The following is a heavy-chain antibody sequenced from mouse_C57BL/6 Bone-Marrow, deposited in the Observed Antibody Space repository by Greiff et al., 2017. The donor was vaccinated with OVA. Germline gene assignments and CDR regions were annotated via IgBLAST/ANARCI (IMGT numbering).Heavy chain of an antibody. CDR3: SYCGSRSAMDY. CDR1: GYTFTDYY. J-gene: IGHJ4*01. CDR2: IYPGSGNT. V-gene: IGHV1-76*01. Sequence: VQLQESGAELVRPGASVKLSCKASGYTFTDYYINWVKQRPGQGLEWIARIYPGSGNTYYNEKFKGKATLTAEKSSSTAYMQLSSLTSEDSAVYFCSYCGSRSAMDYWGQGTSVTVSS. D-gene: IGHD1-1*01.